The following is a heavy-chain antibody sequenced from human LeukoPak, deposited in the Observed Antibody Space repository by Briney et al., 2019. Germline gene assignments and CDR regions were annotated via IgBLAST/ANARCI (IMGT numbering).Heavy chain of an antibody. CDR1: GFTFSSYG. J-gene: IGHJ4*02. Sequence: GGSLRLSCTASGFTFSSYGMSWVRQAPGKGLEWVSTISSSGGNTYYADSVKGRFTISRDNSKNTLYLQMNSLRAEDTAVYYCARGMCSGGNCYSAPDYWGQGTLVTVSS. CDR3: ARGMCSGGNCYSAPDY. V-gene: IGHV3-23*01. CDR2: ISSSGGNT. D-gene: IGHD2-15*01.